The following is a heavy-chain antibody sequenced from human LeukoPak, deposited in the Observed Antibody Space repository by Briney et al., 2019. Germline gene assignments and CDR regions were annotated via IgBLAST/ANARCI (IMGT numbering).Heavy chain of an antibody. CDR2: MNPNSGNT. J-gene: IGHJ4*02. V-gene: IGHV1-8*01. Sequence: ASVKVSCKASGYTFTSYDINWVRQATGQGLEWMGWMNPNSGNTGYAQKFQGRVTMTRNTSISTAYMDLSSLRSEDTAVYYCARDGTVTTSPTRRYYFDYWGQGTLVIVSS. CDR3: ARDGTVTTSPTRRYYFDY. D-gene: IGHD4-11*01. CDR1: GYTFTSYD.